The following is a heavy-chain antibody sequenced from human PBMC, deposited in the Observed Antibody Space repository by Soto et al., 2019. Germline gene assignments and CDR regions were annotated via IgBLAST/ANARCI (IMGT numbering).Heavy chain of an antibody. V-gene: IGHV1-24*01. CDR2: FDPGDGEK. J-gene: IGHJ4*02. Sequence: SKQRMQQAPGKGLEWMGGFDPGDGEKIYAQKFQGRVTMTEDTSTDTAYMEQSSLRSEDTAVYYCAVGNTKRDYLELEYPIGYWAPG. CDR3: AVGNTKRDYLELEYPIGY. CDR1: S. D-gene: IGHD3-3*01.